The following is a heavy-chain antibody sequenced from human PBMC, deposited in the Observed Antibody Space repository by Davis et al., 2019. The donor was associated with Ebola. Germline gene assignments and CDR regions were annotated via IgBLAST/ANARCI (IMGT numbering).Heavy chain of an antibody. CDR2: INHSGST. V-gene: IGHV4-34*01. Sequence: SETLSPTCAVYGGSFSGYYWSWIRQPPGKGLEWIGEINHSGSTNYNPSLKSRVTISVDTSKNQFSLKLSSVTAADTAVYYCARLRIYCTGGVCYYYYGMDVWGQGTTVTVSS. CDR3: ARLRIYCTGGVCYYYYGMDV. D-gene: IGHD2-8*02. CDR1: GGSFSGYY. J-gene: IGHJ6*02.